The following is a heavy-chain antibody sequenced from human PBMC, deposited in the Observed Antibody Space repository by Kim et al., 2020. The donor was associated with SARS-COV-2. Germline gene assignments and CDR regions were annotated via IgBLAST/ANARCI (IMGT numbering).Heavy chain of an antibody. V-gene: IGHV3-11*01. CDR1: GFTFSDYY. J-gene: IGHJ5*02. D-gene: IGHD6-6*01. CDR2: ISCGADHI. Sequence: GGSLRLSCAASGFTFSDYYMSWIRQAPGKGLEWISYISCGADHIYYGASVKGRFTISRDNAKKSLYLQMNSLRAEDTAVYHCARGWQSAARGNWFDPWGQGTLVTVSS. CDR3: ARGWQSAARGNWFDP.